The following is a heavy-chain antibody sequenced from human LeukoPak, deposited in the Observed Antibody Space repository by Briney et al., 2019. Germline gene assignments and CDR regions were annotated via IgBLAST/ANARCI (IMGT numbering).Heavy chain of an antibody. CDR3: ARAGYYYDSSGYEAFDI. D-gene: IGHD3-22*01. J-gene: IGHJ3*02. V-gene: IGHV3-30*03. CDR2: ISYDGSNK. Sequence: PGGSLRLSCAASGFTFSSYGMHCVRQAPGKGLEWVALISYDGSNKYYADSVKGRFTISRDNSKNTLYLQMNSLRAEDTAVYYCARAGYYYDSSGYEAFDIWGQGTMVTVSS. CDR1: GFTFSSYG.